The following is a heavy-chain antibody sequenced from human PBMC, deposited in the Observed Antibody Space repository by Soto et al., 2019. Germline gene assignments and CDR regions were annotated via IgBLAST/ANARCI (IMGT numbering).Heavy chain of an antibody. J-gene: IGHJ4*02. Sequence: QVQLVESGGGVVQPGRSLRLSCAASGFTFNRYAMHWVRQAPGKGLKWVAGILYDGSNQYYADSVKGRFIIPRDNSKNMVYLEMNSLRVEDTAVYYCVREDTGPFDYCGQGSLVTVST. CDR3: VREDTGPFDY. CDR2: ILYDGSNQ. D-gene: IGHD2-8*02. V-gene: IGHV3-30*14. CDR1: GFTFNRYA.